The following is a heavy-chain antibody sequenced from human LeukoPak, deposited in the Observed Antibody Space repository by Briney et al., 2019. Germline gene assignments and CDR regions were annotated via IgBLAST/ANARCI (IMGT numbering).Heavy chain of an antibody. CDR1: GLTFSSYA. CDR2: ISGSGGNT. CDR3: AKESGYSYGGLFDY. J-gene: IGHJ4*02. D-gene: IGHD5-18*01. Sequence: GGSLRLSCAASGLTFSSYAMNWVRQAPGKGLEWVSAISGSGGNTYYADSVRGRFTISRDSSKNTLYLQMNSLRAEDTAVYYCAKESGYSYGGLFDYWGQGTLVTVSS. V-gene: IGHV3-23*01.